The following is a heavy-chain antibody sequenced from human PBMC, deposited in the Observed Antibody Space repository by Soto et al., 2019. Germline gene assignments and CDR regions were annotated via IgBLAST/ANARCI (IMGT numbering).Heavy chain of an antibody. CDR2: MNPNSGNT. J-gene: IGHJ1*01. V-gene: IGHV1-8*01. D-gene: IGHD4-17*01. Sequence: QVQLVQSGAEVKKPGASVKVSCKASGYTFTSYDINWVRQATGQGLEWMGWMNPNSGNTGYAQKFQGRVTMTRNTTTSTVYMELSSLRSEAKAVDHCAISTNYSGERHGCQATVVTVSS. CDR1: GYTFTSYD. CDR3: AISTNYSGERH.